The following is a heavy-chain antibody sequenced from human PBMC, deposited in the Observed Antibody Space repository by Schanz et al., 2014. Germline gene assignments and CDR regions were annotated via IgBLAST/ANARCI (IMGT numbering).Heavy chain of an antibody. Sequence: EVHLLESGGGLVEPGGSLRLSCATSGFSLDIFAVSWVRQSPGKGLEWLSVISASGGDTYYADSVKGRFTISRDNSKNPRYLQMNSLRAEDPAVYYCPADLWFGAVWGVWWGQGTLVTVSS. CDR3: PADLWFGAVWGVW. CDR2: ISASGGDT. CDR1: GFSLDIFA. D-gene: IGHD3-10*01. J-gene: IGHJ4*02. V-gene: IGHV3-23*01.